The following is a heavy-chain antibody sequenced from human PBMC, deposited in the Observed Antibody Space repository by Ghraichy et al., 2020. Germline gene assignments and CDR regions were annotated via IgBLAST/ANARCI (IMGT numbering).Heavy chain of an antibody. CDR2: ISSSSSYI. Sequence: GGSLRLSCAASGFTFSSYSMNWVRQAPGKGLEWVSSISSSSSYIYYADSVKGRFTISRDNAKNSLYLQMNSLRAEDTAVYYCARSGDYYDSSGYYHYYYGMDVWGQGTTVTVSS. CDR1: GFTFSSYS. V-gene: IGHV3-21*01. D-gene: IGHD3-22*01. J-gene: IGHJ6*02. CDR3: ARSGDYYDSSGYYHYYYGMDV.